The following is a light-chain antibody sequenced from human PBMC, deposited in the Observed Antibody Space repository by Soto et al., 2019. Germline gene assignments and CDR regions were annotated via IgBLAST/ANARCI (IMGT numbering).Light chain of an antibody. CDR2: DVS. CDR1: SSNVGNYNY. Sequence: QSVLTQPRSVSGTPGQSVSISCSGTSSNVGNYNYVSWYQQPPGNAPKLMIYDVSKRPSGVPDRFSGSKSGTTASLTISGLQAEDEADYYCGSYAGGHTDPVFGGGTKLTVL. V-gene: IGLV2-11*01. CDR3: GSYAGGHTDPV. J-gene: IGLJ2*01.